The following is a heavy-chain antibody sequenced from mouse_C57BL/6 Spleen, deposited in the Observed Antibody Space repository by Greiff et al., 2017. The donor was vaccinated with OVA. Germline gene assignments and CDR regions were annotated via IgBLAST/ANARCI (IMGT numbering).Heavy chain of an antibody. CDR3: ARSVDYYGGYFDV. J-gene: IGHJ1*03. CDR2: INPGSGGT. CDR1: GYAFTNYL. V-gene: IGHV1-54*01. D-gene: IGHD1-1*01. Sequence: VQLQQSGAELVRPGTSVKVSCKASGYAFTNYLIEWVKQRPGQGLEWIGVINPGSGGTNYNEKFKGKATLTADKSSSTAYMQLSSLTSEDSAVYFCARSVDYYGGYFDVWGTGTTVTVSS.